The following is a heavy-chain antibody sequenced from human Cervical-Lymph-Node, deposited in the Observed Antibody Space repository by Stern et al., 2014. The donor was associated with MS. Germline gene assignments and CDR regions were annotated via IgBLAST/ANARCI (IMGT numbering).Heavy chain of an antibody. V-gene: IGHV1-18*01. CDR3: ARDRVVDIVLMVYASAFFDY. CDR1: GYTFTSYG. CDR2: ISAYNGNT. J-gene: IGHJ4*02. D-gene: IGHD2-8*01. Sequence: QVQLVQSGAEVKKPGASVKVSCKASGYTFTSYGISWVRQAPGQGLEWMGWISAYNGNTTYAQKLQGRVTMTTDTSTSTAYMELRSLRSDDTAVYYCARDRVVDIVLMVYASAFFDYWGQGTLVTVSS.